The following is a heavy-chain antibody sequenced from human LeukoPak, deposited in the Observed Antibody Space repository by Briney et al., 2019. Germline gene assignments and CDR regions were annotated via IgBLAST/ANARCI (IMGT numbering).Heavy chain of an antibody. CDR1: GFTFSTYW. CDR2: IHQDGNEK. V-gene: IGHV3-7*04. D-gene: IGHD2-15*01. J-gene: IGHJ4*02. Sequence: GGSLRLSCAASGFTFSTYWMSWVRQAPGKGLEWVANIHQDGNEKCYVDSVKGRFTISRDNPKNSLYLQMNSLRAEDTAVYYCARGDKFSGDYWGQGTLVTVSS. CDR3: ARGDKFSGDY.